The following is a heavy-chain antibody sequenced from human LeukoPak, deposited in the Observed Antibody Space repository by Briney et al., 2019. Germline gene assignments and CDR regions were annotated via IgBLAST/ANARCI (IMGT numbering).Heavy chain of an antibody. J-gene: IGHJ3*02. CDR2: IIPIFGTA. CDR3: ARRAPYCSSTSCYAAFDI. Sequence: SVKVSCKASGGTFSSYAISWVRQAPGQGLEWMGGIIPIFGTANYAQKFQGRVTITTDESTSTAYMELSSLRSEDTAVYYCARRAPYCSSTSCYAAFDIWGQGTIVTVSS. V-gene: IGHV1-69*05. CDR1: GGTFSSYA. D-gene: IGHD2-2*01.